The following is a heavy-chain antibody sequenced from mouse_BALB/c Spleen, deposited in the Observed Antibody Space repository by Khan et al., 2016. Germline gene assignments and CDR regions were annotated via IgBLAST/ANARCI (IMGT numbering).Heavy chain of an antibody. D-gene: IGHD2-2*01. J-gene: IGHJ2*01. CDR3: ARDYYGYDFDY. CDR2: INPYNAGT. V-gene: IGHV1S136*01. CDR1: GYTFTSYI. Sequence: VQLQQSGPELVKPGASVKMSCKASGYTFTSYIIHWVKQKPGQGLEWIGYINPYNAGTKYSEKFTDKATLTSYRSSSIAYMELSSLTSEDSAVYYCARDYYGYDFDYWGQGTTLTVSS.